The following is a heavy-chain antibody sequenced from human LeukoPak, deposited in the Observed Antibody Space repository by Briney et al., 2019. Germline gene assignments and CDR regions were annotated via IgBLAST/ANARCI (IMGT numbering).Heavy chain of an antibody. Sequence: GGSLRLSCAASGFTFSSYWMHWVRQAPGKGLVWVSRINSDGSSTSYADSVKGRFTISRDNAKNTLYLQMNSLRAEDTAVYYCAKDGNYEGYYYYYMDVWGKGTTVTVSS. V-gene: IGHV3-74*01. CDR3: AKDGNYEGYYYYYMDV. CDR2: INSDGSST. D-gene: IGHD1-7*01. CDR1: GFTFSSYW. J-gene: IGHJ6*03.